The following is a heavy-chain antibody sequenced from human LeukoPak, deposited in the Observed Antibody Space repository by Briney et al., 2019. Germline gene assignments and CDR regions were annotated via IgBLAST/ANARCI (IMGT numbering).Heavy chain of an antibody. J-gene: IGHJ4*02. CDR2: TNPNSGGT. D-gene: IGHD5-18*01. V-gene: IGHV1-2*02. Sequence: GASVKVSCKASGYTFTGYYIHWVRQAPGQGLEWMGWTNPNSGGTNYAQKFQGRVTMTRDTSISTAYMELSRLRSDDTAVYYCANDLNRGYSMFYFDYWGQGTLVTVSS. CDR3: ANDLNRGYSMFYFDY. CDR1: GYTFTGYY.